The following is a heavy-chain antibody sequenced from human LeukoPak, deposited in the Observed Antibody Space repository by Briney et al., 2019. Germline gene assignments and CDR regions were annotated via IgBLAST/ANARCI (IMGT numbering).Heavy chain of an antibody. V-gene: IGHV1-8*01. CDR2: MNPNSGNT. CDR1: GYTFTSYD. CDR3: ARARPGYSSSWYRYWFDP. J-gene: IGHJ5*02. D-gene: IGHD6-13*01. Sequence: GASVKVSCKASGYTFTSYDINWVRQATGQGLEWMGWMNPNSGNTGYAQKFQGRVTMTRNTSISTAYMELSSLRSEDTAVYYCARARPGYSSSWYRYWFDPWGQGTLATVSS.